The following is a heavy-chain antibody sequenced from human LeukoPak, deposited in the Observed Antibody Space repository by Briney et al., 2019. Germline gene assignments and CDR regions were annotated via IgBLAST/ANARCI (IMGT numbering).Heavy chain of an antibody. CDR3: ARDPAAGLDY. CDR1: GGSISSYY. Sequence: SETLSLTCTVSGGSISSYYWSWIRQPPGKGREWIGYIYYSGGANYNPSLKSRVTISVDTSKNQFSLKLSSVTAADTAVYYCARDPAAGLDYWGQGTLVTVSS. V-gene: IGHV4-59*01. D-gene: IGHD6-13*01. CDR2: IYYSGGA. J-gene: IGHJ4*02.